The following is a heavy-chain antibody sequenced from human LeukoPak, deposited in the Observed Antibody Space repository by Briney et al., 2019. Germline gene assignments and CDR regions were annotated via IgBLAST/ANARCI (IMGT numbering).Heavy chain of an antibody. D-gene: IGHD3-22*01. CDR2: IYYSGST. CDR1: GGSISSGDYY. V-gene: IGHV4-30-4*08. J-gene: IGHJ6*04. Sequence: SSETLSLTCTVFGGSISSGDYYWSWIRQPPGKGLEWIGYIYYSGSTYYNPSLKSRVTISVDTSKNQFSLKLSSVTAADTAVYYCARAYYYDSSGLDVWGKGTTVTVSS. CDR3: ARAYYYDSSGLDV.